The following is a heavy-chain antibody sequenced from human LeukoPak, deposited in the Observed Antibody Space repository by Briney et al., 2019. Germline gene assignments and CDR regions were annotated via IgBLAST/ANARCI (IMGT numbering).Heavy chain of an antibody. Sequence: PSETLSLTCAVYGGSFSGYYWSWIRQPPGKGLEWIGEINHSGSTNYNPSLKSRVTISVDTSKNQFSLKLSSVTAADTAVYYCARGGTLLYYDFWSGYCWDYWGQGTLVTVSS. J-gene: IGHJ4*02. V-gene: IGHV4-34*01. D-gene: IGHD3-3*01. CDR3: ARGGTLLYYDFWSGYCWDY. CDR1: GGSFSGYY. CDR2: INHSGST.